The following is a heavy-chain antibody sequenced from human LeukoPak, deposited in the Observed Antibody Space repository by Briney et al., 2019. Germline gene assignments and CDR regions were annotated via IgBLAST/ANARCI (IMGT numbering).Heavy chain of an antibody. CDR2: MNPNSGNT. V-gene: IGHV1-8*01. Sequence: GASVKVSCKASGYTFTSYDINWVRQATGQGLEWMGRMNPNSGNTGYAQKFQGRVTMTRNTSISTAYMGLSSLRSEDTAVYYCARRRGRYYFDYWGQGTLVTVSS. CDR1: GYTFTSYD. CDR3: ARRRGRYYFDY. J-gene: IGHJ4*02. D-gene: IGHD3-10*01.